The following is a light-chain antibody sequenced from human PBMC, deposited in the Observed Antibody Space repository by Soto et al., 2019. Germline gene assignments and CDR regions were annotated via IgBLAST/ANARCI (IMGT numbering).Light chain of an antibody. CDR3: QQTYSAPPL. V-gene: IGKV1-39*01. Sequence: DIQMTRSPSSLSASIGDRVTLTCRASQRIGTNLNWYQQRPGKAPKLLIYAVSSLQSGVSSRFSGSGSGTDFTLSITSIQSEDFAPYSCQQTYSAPPLFGQGTKVDIK. J-gene: IGKJ1*01. CDR2: AVS. CDR1: QRIGTN.